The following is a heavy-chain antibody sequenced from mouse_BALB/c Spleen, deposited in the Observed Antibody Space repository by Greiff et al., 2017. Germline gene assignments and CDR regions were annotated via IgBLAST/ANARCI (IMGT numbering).Heavy chain of an antibody. Sequence: QVQLQQSGAELMKPGASVKISCKATGYTFSSYWIEWVKQRPGHGLEWIGEILPGSGSTNYNEKFKGKATFTADTSSNTAYMQLSRLTSEDSAVYYCARSDGYYLYYAMDYWGQGTSVTVSS. J-gene: IGHJ4*01. CDR2: ILPGSGST. CDR3: ARSDGYYLYYAMDY. V-gene: IGHV1-9*01. D-gene: IGHD2-3*01. CDR1: GYTFSSYW.